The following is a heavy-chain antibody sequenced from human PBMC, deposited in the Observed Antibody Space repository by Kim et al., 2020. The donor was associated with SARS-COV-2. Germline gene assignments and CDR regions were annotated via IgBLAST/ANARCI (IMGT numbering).Heavy chain of an antibody. CDR3: SRAPYYYETSGYPPYYYYDIYYAMDV. Sequence: GGSLRLSCTASGFTFGDYSMNWFRQAPGKGLEWIGFIRSKGYGGTPEYAASVKGRFTISRDDSKSIAHLQMNSLKTDDTAVYYCSRAPYYYETSGYPPYYYYDIYYAMDVWGQGTTVTVSS. CDR1: GFTFGDYS. V-gene: IGHV3-49*03. D-gene: IGHD3-22*01. J-gene: IGHJ6*02. CDR2: IRSKGYGGTP.